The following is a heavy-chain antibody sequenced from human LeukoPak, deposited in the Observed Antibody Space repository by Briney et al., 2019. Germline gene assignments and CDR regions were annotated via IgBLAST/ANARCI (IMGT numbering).Heavy chain of an antibody. V-gene: IGHV3-73*01. CDR1: GFTFSGSA. J-gene: IGHJ4*02. D-gene: IGHD6-13*01. CDR2: IRSKADSYTT. Sequence: GGSLRLSCAASGFTFSGSAMHWVRQAPGKGLEWLGRIRSKADSYTTAYAASVKGRFIVSRDDSKNTAYLQMNSLKTEDTAVYYCRAAADLNDYWGQGTLVTVSS. CDR3: RAAADLNDY.